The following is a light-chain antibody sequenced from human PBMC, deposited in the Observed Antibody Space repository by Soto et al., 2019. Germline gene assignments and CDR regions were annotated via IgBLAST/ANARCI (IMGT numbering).Light chain of an antibody. V-gene: IGKV3-20*01. CDR3: QQYGSSPWT. J-gene: IGKJ1*01. CDR1: QSASSRY. Sequence: EIVLTQSPGTLSLSPGERATLSCRAGQSASSRYLAWYQQKPGQDPRLLIYGASSRATGIPDRFSGSGSATDFTITISRLEPEDFAVYYCQQYGSSPWTFGQGTKVEIK. CDR2: GAS.